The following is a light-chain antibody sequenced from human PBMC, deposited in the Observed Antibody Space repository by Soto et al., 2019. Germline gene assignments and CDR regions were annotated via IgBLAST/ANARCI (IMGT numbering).Light chain of an antibody. CDR3: QQSYTTPRT. CDR1: QSISTF. Sequence: DIPMTQSPSSLSASVGDRVSVTCRASQSISTFLNWYQQRPGEAPKLLIYAASSQQSGVPSRFSGSGSGADFTLTIGSLQPEDFATYYCQQSYTTPRTFGQGTKVEVK. V-gene: IGKV1-39*01. CDR2: AAS. J-gene: IGKJ1*01.